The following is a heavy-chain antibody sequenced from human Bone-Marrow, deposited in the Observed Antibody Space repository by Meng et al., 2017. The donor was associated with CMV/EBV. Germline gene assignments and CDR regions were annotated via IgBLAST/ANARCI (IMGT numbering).Heavy chain of an antibody. V-gene: IGHV3-30*04. J-gene: IGHJ6*02. D-gene: IGHD2-2*02. CDR3: ARDRQYCSSTSCYRGYYYYYGMDV. Sequence: GGSLRLSCAASGFTFDDYAMHWVRQAPGKGLEWVAVISYDGSNKYYADSVKGRFTISRDNSKNTLYLQMNSLRTEDTAVYYCARDRQYCSSTSCYRGYYYYYGMDVWAQGTTVTVPS. CDR2: ISYDGSNK. CDR1: GFTFDDYA.